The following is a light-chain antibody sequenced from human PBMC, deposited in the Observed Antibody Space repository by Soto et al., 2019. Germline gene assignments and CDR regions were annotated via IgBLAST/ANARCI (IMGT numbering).Light chain of an antibody. CDR2: WAS. V-gene: IGKV4-1*01. Sequence: DIVMTQSPDSLAVSLGERATINCKSSQSVLYSSNNKNYLTWYQQKPGQPPKLLISWASTRESGVPDRFSGSGSGTDFTLNISSLQAEDVAVYYCQQCYSTPYTFGQGTKLEI. J-gene: IGKJ2*01. CDR3: QQCYSTPYT. CDR1: QSVLYSSNNKNY.